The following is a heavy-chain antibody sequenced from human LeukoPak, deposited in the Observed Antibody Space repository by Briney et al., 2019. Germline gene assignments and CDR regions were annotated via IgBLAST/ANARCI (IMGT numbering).Heavy chain of an antibody. CDR3: AKGVGYRSSTSCYAFYYGMDV. D-gene: IGHD2-2*01. V-gene: IGHV3-30*18. CDR1: GFTFSSYG. J-gene: IGHJ6*02. Sequence: GGSLRLSCAASGFTFSSYGMHWVRQAPGKGLEWVAVISYDGSNKYYADSVKGRFTISRDNSKNTLYLQMNSLRAEDTAVYYCAKGVGYRSSTSCYAFYYGMDVWGQGTTVTVSS. CDR2: ISYDGSNK.